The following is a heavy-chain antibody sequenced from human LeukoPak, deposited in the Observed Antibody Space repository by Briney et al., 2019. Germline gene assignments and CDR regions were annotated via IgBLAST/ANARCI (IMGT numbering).Heavy chain of an antibody. J-gene: IGHJ4*02. CDR1: GFTFSSYS. V-gene: IGHV3-21*01. D-gene: IGHD3-3*01. Sequence: GGSLRLSCAASGFTFSSYSMNWVRQAPGKGLEWVSSISSSSSYIYYADSVKGRFTISRDNAKNSLYLQMNSLRAEDTAVYYCARGGESITIFGVVIHYSDYWGQGTLVTVSS. CDR2: ISSSSSYI. CDR3: ARGGESITIFGVVIHYSDY.